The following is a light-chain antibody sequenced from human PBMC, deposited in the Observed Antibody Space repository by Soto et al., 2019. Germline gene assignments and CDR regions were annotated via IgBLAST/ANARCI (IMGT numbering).Light chain of an antibody. V-gene: IGLV2-14*01. Sequence: QSALTQPASVSGSPGQSITISCTGTSSDVGGYNYVSWYQQHPGKAPKLMIYVVSNRPSGVSNRFSGSKSGNTASLTISGLQAEDEADYYCSSYTSSSIDYVFGTGTKVTV. CDR2: VVS. CDR3: SSYTSSSIDYV. CDR1: SSDVGGYNY. J-gene: IGLJ1*01.